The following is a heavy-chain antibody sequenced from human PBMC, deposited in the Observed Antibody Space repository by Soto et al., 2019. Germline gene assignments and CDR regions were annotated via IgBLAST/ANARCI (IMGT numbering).Heavy chain of an antibody. CDR2: ISGYNAKT. CDR1: GYTFSNYG. V-gene: IGHV1-18*01. CDR3: ERDVEMATITGY. J-gene: IGHJ4*02. Sequence: QVQLVQSGAEVKKPGASVKVSCKATGYTFSNYGISWVRQAPGQGLEWMGWISGYNAKTYYTQKFQGRVTMTTDTSTRTDYMELRSLRSDDTAVYYCERDVEMATITGYWGQGTLVTVSS. D-gene: IGHD5-12*01.